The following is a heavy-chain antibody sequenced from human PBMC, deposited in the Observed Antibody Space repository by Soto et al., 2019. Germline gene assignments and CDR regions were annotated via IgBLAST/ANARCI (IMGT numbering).Heavy chain of an antibody. Sequence: ASVNVSCKASGYTFTGYYMHWVRQAPGQGLEWMGWINPNSGGTNYAQKFQGWVTMTRDTSISTAYMELSRLRSDDTAVYYCARAFLYSSSWYSYYGMDVWGQGTTVTVSS. CDR1: GYTFTGYY. CDR3: ARAFLYSSSWYSYYGMDV. J-gene: IGHJ6*02. CDR2: INPNSGGT. V-gene: IGHV1-2*04. D-gene: IGHD6-13*01.